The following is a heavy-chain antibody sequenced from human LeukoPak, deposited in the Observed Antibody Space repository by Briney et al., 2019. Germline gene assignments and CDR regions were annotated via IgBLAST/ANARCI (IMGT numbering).Heavy chain of an antibody. D-gene: IGHD1-26*01. CDR3: ARDGRGSYSGYFDC. Sequence: GGSLRLSCAASGFTFNTYWMSWVRQALGKGLEWVANIKDDGSENHYADSVRGRFIISRDNAKNSLFLQMNSLRAEDTAVYYCARDGRGSYSGYFDCWGQGTLVTVSS. V-gene: IGHV3-7*03. CDR2: IKDDGSEN. J-gene: IGHJ4*02. CDR1: GFTFNTYW.